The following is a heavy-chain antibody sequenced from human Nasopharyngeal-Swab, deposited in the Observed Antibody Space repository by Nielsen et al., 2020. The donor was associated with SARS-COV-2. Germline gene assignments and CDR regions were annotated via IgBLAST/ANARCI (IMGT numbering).Heavy chain of an antibody. CDR3: ARGRSHVLRYFDWLANTKQLRGKWTYSGWFDP. CDR2: INPSGGST. CDR1: GYTFTSYY. D-gene: IGHD3-9*01. V-gene: IGHV1-46*01. Sequence: ASVKVSCKASGYTFTSYYMHWVRQAPGQGLEWMGIINPSGGSTSYAQKFQGRVTMTRDTSTSTVYMELSSLRSEDTVVYYCARGRSHVLRYFDWLANTKQLRGKWTYSGWFDPWGQGTLVTVSS. J-gene: IGHJ5*02.